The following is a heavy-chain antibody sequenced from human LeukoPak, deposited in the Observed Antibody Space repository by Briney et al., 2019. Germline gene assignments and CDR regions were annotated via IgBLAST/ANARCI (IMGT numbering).Heavy chain of an antibody. V-gene: IGHV1-18*01. CDR1: GYTFTSYG. Sequence: ASVKVSCKASGYTFTSYGISWVRQAPGQGLEWMGWISAYNGNTNYAQKLQGRVTMTTDTSTSTAYMELSRLRSDDTAVYYCARGGVGAAAVFWFDPWGQGTLVTVSS. J-gene: IGHJ5*02. CDR2: ISAYNGNT. D-gene: IGHD6-13*01. CDR3: ARGGVGAAAVFWFDP.